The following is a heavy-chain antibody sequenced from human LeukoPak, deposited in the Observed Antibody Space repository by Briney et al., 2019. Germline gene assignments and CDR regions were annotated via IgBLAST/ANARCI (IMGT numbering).Heavy chain of an antibody. J-gene: IGHJ5*02. Sequence: PGGSLRLSCAASGFTFSSYAMGWVRQAPGKGLGWVPPISGSGGSTYYADSVKGRFTISRDNSKNTLYLQMNSLRAEDTGVYYRAKDRGNCSGGSCYLSWFDPWGQGTLVTVSS. CDR3: AKDRGNCSGGSCYLSWFDP. V-gene: IGHV3-23*01. CDR2: ISGSGGST. CDR1: GFTFSSYA. D-gene: IGHD2-15*01.